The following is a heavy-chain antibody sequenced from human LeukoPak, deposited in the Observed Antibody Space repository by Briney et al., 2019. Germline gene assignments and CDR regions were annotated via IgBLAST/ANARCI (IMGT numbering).Heavy chain of an antibody. Sequence: GGSLRLSCAGSGFTFASYAVHWVRQAPGKRLEWVAFISSDGTTEHYRDSVKGRLTLSRDNSKNTVSLQMNSLGTEDTAVYYCARGRDSGSFIIDYWGQGTLVTVSS. V-gene: IGHV3-30-3*01. J-gene: IGHJ4*02. CDR3: ARGRDSGSFIIDY. CDR1: GFTFASYA. CDR2: ISSDGTTE. D-gene: IGHD3-10*01.